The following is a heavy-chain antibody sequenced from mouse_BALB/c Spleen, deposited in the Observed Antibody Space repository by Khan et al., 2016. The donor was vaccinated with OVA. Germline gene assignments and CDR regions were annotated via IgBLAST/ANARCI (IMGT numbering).Heavy chain of an antibody. J-gene: IGHJ4*01. D-gene: IGHD2-14*01. Sequence: QVQLKQSGPGLVAPSQSLSITCTVSGFSLSRYNIHWVRQPPGKGLEWLGMIWGGGGTDYNSTLKSRLSIRKDNSKSQVLLKMNSLQTDETAMYYCARAYYRYGGYYAMDYWGQGTSVTVSS. CDR3: ARAYYRYGGYYAMDY. CDR2: IWGGGGT. V-gene: IGHV2-6-4*01. CDR1: GFSLSRYN.